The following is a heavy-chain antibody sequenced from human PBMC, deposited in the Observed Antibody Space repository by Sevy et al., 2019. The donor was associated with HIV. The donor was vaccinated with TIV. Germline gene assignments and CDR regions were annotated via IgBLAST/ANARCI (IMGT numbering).Heavy chain of an antibody. Sequence: SGPTLVKPTQTLTLTCTFSGFSLSTSGVGVGWIRQPPGKALECLALIYWNDDKRYSPSLKSRLTITKDTSKNQVVLKMTNMDPVDTATYYCSHRPPIAVSGTDWFDPWGQGTLVTVSS. CDR2: IYWNDDK. CDR3: SHRPPIAVSGTDWFDP. V-gene: IGHV2-5*01. J-gene: IGHJ5*02. D-gene: IGHD6-19*01. CDR1: GFSLSTSGVG.